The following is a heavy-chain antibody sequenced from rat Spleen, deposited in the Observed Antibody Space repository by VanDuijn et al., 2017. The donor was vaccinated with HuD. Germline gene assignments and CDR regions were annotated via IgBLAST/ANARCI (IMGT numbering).Heavy chain of an antibody. J-gene: IGHJ2*01. V-gene: IGHV3-3*01. Sequence: EVQPQESGPGLVKPSQSLSLTCSVTGYSITSSYKWNWIRKFPGHKLEWMGYIDNAGSTNYNPSLKSRISITRDTSKNQFFLQVNSATTEDTATYYCAACYDGTHYYFDSWGQGVMVTVSS. CDR3: AACYDGTHYYFDS. CDR2: IDNAGST. D-gene: IGHD1-12*02. CDR1: GYSITSSYK.